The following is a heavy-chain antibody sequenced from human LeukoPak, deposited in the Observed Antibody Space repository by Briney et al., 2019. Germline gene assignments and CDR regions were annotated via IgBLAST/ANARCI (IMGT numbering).Heavy chain of an antibody. CDR3: ARYTPVIVVVPFDY. Sequence: ASVKVSCKASGYTFTSYGISWVRQAPGQGLEWMGWISAYNGNTNCAQKLQGRVTITTDTSTSTAYMELRSLRSDDTAVYYCARYTPVIVVVPFDYWGQGTLVTVSS. CDR1: GYTFTSYG. D-gene: IGHD3-22*01. J-gene: IGHJ4*02. V-gene: IGHV1-18*01. CDR2: ISAYNGNT.